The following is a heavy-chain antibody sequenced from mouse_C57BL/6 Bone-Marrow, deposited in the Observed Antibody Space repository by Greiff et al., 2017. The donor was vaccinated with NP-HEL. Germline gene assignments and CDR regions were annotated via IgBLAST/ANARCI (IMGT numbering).Heavy chain of an antibody. J-gene: IGHJ2*01. V-gene: IGHV1-69*01. CDR1: GYTFTSYW. CDR2: IDPSDSYT. D-gene: IGHD1-1*01. CDR3: ARRYYYGSSPDY. Sequence: QVQLQQPGAELVMPGASVKLSCKASGYTFTSYWMHWVKQRPGQGLEWIGEIDPSDSYTNYNQKFKGKSTLTVDKSSSTAYMQLSSLTSEDSAVYYCARRYYYGSSPDYWGQGTTLTVSS.